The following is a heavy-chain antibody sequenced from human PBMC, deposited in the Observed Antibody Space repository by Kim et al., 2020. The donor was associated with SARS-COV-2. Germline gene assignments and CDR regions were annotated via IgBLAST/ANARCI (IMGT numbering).Heavy chain of an antibody. V-gene: IGHV3-64D*06. CDR1: GFIFSDYA. CDR3: VRYVRKYCAVH. D-gene: IGHD2-21*01. CDR2: TTRSGGGS. J-gene: IGHJ4*02. Sequence: GGSLRLSCLGSGFIFSDYAIHWVRRAPGKGLQYVSATTRSGGGSYYADSVEGRFTISRDNSKNTLYLQMDSLRVEDTSVYYCVRYVRKYCAVHGGRGTLVIVSS.